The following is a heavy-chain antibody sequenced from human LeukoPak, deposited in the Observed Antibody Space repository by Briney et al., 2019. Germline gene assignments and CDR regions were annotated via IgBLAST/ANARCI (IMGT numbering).Heavy chain of an antibody. CDR3: AKDLLAVPATIGS. V-gene: IGHV3-9*01. Sequence: PRGSLRLSCEASGFTFHDYAMHWVRQAPGKGLEWVSGISWNNGLIGYGDSVRGRFTISRDNAKNSLYLQMNSLRPEDTAFYYCAKDLLAVPATIGSWGQRTLVTVFS. J-gene: IGHJ4*02. D-gene: IGHD3-10*01. CDR1: GFTFHDYA. CDR2: ISWNNGLI.